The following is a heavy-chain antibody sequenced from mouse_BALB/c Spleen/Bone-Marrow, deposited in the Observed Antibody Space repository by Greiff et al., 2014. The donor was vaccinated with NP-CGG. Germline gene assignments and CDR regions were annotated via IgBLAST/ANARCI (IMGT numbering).Heavy chain of an antibody. V-gene: IGHV2-6-1*01. J-gene: IGHJ3*01. CDR1: GFSLTSYG. Sequence: QVQLKESGPGLVAPSQTLSITCTISGFSLTSYGVHWVRQPPGKGLEWLGVIWSYGNTNYNSALKSRLNISKDNSKSQVFLKMNSLQIDDSAMYYCARQGFAYWGQGTLVTVSA. CDR2: IWSYGNT. CDR3: ARQGFAY.